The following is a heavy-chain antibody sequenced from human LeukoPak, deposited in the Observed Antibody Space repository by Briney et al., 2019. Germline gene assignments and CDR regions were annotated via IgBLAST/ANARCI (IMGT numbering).Heavy chain of an antibody. CDR3: ARQRIAVAGTYYFDY. J-gene: IGHJ4*02. D-gene: IGHD6-19*01. CDR2: IYYSGTA. CDR1: GGSIRSVGYY. V-gene: IGHV4-31*03. Sequence: PSQTLSLTCTVSGGSIRSVGYYWSWIRQHPGKGLDWIGYIYYSGTAYYNPSLESRVTISIDTSNNQFSLKLSSVTAADTAVYYCARQRIAVAGTYYFDYWGQGTLVTVSS.